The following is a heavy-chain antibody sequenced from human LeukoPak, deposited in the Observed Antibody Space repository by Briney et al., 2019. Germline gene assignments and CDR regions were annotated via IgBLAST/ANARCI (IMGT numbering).Heavy chain of an antibody. CDR3: ARDRGYFLDTSTSWIHDY. D-gene: IGHD3-22*01. V-gene: IGHV3-30*04. CDR1: GFTFSSHA. CDR2: ISHDGSKE. J-gene: IGHJ4*02. Sequence: GRSLRLSCEASGFTFSSHAMHWVRQTPGKGLEWVAVISHDGSKEYYRDSVEGRFTISRDKSTSTLYLQMNSLRREDTAVYYCARDRGYFLDTSTSWIHDYWGQGTLVIASS.